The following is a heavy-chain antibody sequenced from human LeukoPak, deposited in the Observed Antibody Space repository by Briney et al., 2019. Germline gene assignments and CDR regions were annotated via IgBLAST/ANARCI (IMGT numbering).Heavy chain of an antibody. J-gene: IGHJ4*02. D-gene: IGHD6-13*01. CDR3: VKGSAAIRPYYFDY. CDR1: GFTFSDYA. Sequence: GGSLRLSCAASGFTFSDYAMSWVRQAPGKGLDWFSAITGSGGNTYSADSVKGRFTISRDNSKNTLYLQLNSLRAEDTAVYYCVKGSAAIRPYYFDYWGQGTLATVSS. CDR2: ITGSGGNT. V-gene: IGHV3-23*01.